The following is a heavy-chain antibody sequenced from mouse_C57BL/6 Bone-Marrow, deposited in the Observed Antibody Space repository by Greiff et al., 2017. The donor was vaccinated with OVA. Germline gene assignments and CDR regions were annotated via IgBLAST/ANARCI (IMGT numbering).Heavy chain of an antibody. V-gene: IGHV1-76*01. J-gene: IGHJ4*01. CDR3: ARLYYGPPIYYAMDY. D-gene: IGHD1-1*01. CDR1: GYTFTDYY. Sequence: VQLQQSGAELVRPGASVKLSCKASGYTFTDYYINWVKQRPGQGLEWIARIYPGSGNTYYNEKFKGKATLTADKSSSTAYMQLSSLTSEDSAVYFCARLYYGPPIYYAMDYWGQGTSVTVSS. CDR2: IYPGSGNT.